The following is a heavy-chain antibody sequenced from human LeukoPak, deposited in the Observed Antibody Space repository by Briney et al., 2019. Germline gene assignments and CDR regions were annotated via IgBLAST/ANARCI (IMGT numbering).Heavy chain of an antibody. CDR2: IWDDGSNK. D-gene: IGHD3-10*01. CDR3: AKERGGQDWDFDL. J-gene: IGHJ2*01. V-gene: IGHV3-33*06. Sequence: GGSLRLSCAASGLNFNDNDMDWVRQAPGKGVEWVAVIWDDGSNKYYAESVKGRFTISRDISKNMLYLQMNSLRVEDTAVYYCAKERGGQDWDFDLWGRGTLVTVSS. CDR1: GLNFNDND.